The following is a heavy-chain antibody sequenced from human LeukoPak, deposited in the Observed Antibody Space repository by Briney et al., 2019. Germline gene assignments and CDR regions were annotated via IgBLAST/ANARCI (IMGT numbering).Heavy chain of an antibody. CDR3: ARAYGSGPDYYYMDV. D-gene: IGHD3-10*01. Sequence: SETLSLTCTVSGASIYSYYWSWIRQPPGKGLEWIGYMYYSGSTNYNPSLKIRATISADTSRNHFSLKLSSVTAADTAVYYCARAYGSGPDYYYMDVWGKGTTVTVSS. CDR1: GASIYSYY. V-gene: IGHV4-59*01. CDR2: MYYSGST. J-gene: IGHJ6*03.